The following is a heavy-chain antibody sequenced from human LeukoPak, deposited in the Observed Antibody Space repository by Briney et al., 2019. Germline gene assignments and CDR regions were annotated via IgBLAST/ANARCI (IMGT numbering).Heavy chain of an antibody. V-gene: IGHV4-30-4*01. CDR3: ARVKEDYHGNHFEY. D-gene: IGHD4-23*01. Sequence: SQTLSLTCTVSGGSVSDSDYYWSWIRQPPGKGLEWIGYIYYSGGTYSNPAFKSRITISVDTSKNQYSLKLTSVTASDTAVYYCARVKEDYHGNHFEYWGQGTLVTVSS. J-gene: IGHJ4*02. CDR2: IYYSGGT. CDR1: GGSVSDSDYY.